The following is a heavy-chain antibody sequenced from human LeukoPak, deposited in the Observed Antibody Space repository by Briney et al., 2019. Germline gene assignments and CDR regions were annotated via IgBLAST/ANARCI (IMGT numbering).Heavy chain of an antibody. Sequence: SETLSLTCTVSGGSISSYSWSWIRQPAGKGLEWIGRIYTSGSTNYNPSLKSRVTISVDKSNNQFSRRLSSVTAADTAVYYCAREDYVWGSYCFDYWGQGTLVTVSS. CDR2: IYTSGST. D-gene: IGHD3-16*01. V-gene: IGHV4-4*07. CDR3: AREDYVWGSYCFDY. J-gene: IGHJ4*02. CDR1: GGSISSYS.